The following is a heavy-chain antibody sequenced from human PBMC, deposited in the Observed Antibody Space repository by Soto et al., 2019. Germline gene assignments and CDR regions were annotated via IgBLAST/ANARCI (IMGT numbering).Heavy chain of an antibody. V-gene: IGHV2-5*02. Sequence: QITLKESGPTLVKPTQTLTLTCTFSGFSLSSSGVGVGWIRQPPGKALEWVALIYWDDTKRYSPSLKSGLTITQDTSKNQVVLTMTNMDPVDTATYYCAHIRVTMIVGAGYFQHWGQGTLVTVSS. J-gene: IGHJ1*01. CDR2: IYWDDTK. CDR1: GFSLSSSGVG. D-gene: IGHD3-22*01. CDR3: AHIRVTMIVGAGYFQH.